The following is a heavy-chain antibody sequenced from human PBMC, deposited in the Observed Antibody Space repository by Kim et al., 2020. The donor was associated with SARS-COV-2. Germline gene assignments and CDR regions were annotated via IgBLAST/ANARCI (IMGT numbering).Heavy chain of an antibody. D-gene: IGHD6-6*01. Sequence: SETLSLTCAVYDGSMSSGYWWSWVRQPPGKGLEWIGEIHHSGSTFYNPSLRSGVTISIDRSKKQFSLKLTSVTAADTAVYYCARGRGQLDDYWDQGTLVTVSS. J-gene: IGHJ4*02. CDR2: IHHSGST. CDR3: ARGRGQLDDY. CDR1: DGSMSSGYW. V-gene: IGHV4-4*02.